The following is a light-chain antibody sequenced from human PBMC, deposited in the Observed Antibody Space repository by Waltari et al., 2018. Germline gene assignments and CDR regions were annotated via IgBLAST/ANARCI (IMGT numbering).Light chain of an antibody. CDR3: QSYDSSLSGDV. J-gene: IGLJ1*01. V-gene: IGLV1-40*01. CDR2: GNT. Sequence: QPVLRQPPSVSGAPGQRVTISCIGPASNLGVGYAVPWYQKLPGSAPKLVIFGNTNRPSGVPDRFSGSKTGNSASLAIAGLQAEDEAEYYCQSYDSSLSGDVFGPGTTVSVL. CDR1: ASNLGVGYA.